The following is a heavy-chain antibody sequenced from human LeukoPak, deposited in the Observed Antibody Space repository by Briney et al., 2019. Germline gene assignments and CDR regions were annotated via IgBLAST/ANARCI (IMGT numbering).Heavy chain of an antibody. CDR3: AKDPGYCSSTSCFYFDY. J-gene: IGHJ4*02. Sequence: GGSLRLSCAASGFTVSSNYMSWVRQAPGKGLEWVSVIYSGGSTYYADSVKGRFTISRDNSKNTLYLQMNSLRAEDTAVYYCAKDPGYCSSTSCFYFDYWGQGTLVTVSS. V-gene: IGHV3-53*01. CDR1: GFTVSSNY. D-gene: IGHD2-2*01. CDR2: IYSGGST.